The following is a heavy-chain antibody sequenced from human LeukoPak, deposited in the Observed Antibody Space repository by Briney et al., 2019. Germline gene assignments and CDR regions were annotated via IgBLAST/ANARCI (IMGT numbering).Heavy chain of an antibody. D-gene: IGHD1-26*01. Sequence: PSETLSLTCTVSGGSISSYYWNWIRQPPGKGLEWIGYIYYTGITNYNPSLKSRVTMSVDTSKNQFSLRLTSVTAADTAVYCCAREEVGAFDHWGQGTLVTVSS. CDR1: GGSISSYY. V-gene: IGHV4-59*13. CDR2: IYYTGIT. J-gene: IGHJ4*02. CDR3: AREEVGAFDH.